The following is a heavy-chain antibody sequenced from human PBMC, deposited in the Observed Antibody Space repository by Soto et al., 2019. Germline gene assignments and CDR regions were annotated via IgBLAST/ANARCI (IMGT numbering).Heavy chain of an antibody. CDR2: IWHDGSKE. Sequence: GGSLRLSCAASGFSFTRYGLHWVRQAPGKGLEWVASIWHDGSKEYYVESVKGRFTVSRDNSKRTVYLQMNSLRAEETAVYYCSSDDDTTSNYGMVXWGQGSLVTVSX. D-gene: IGHD3-22*01. CDR3: SSDDDTTSNYGMVX. CDR1: GFSFTRYG. V-gene: IGHV3-33*01. J-gene: IGHJ4*02.